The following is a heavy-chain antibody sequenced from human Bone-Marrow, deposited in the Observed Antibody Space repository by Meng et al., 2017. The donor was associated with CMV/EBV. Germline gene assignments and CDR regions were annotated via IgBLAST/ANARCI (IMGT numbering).Heavy chain of an antibody. J-gene: IGHJ5*02. CDR1: GGSFSGYY. Sequence: QVQLQQWGAGLLKPSETLSLTCAVYGGSFSGYYWSWIRQPPGKGLEWIGEINHSGSTNYNPSLKSRVTISVDTSKNQFSLKLSSVTAADTAVYYCARGYYSSSFNWFDPWGQGTLGTVSS. CDR2: INHSGST. CDR3: ARGYYSSSFNWFDP. D-gene: IGHD6-13*01. V-gene: IGHV4-34*01.